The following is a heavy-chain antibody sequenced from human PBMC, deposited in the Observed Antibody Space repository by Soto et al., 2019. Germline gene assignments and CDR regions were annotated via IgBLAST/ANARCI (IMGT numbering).Heavy chain of an antibody. Sequence: TSETLSLTCTVSGGSISNYYWSWIRQPPGKGLEWIGYIYYSGSTNYNPSLKSRVTISVDTSKNQFSLKLSSVTAADTAVYSCARRYGGGFDYWGQGTLVTVSS. CDR1: GGSISNYY. J-gene: IGHJ4*02. V-gene: IGHV4-59*08. CDR2: IYYSGST. D-gene: IGHD3-10*01. CDR3: ARRYGGGFDY.